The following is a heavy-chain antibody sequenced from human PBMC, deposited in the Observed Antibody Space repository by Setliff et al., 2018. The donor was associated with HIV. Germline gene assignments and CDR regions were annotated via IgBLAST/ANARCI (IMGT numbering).Heavy chain of an antibody. CDR3: AREIVTLYTGGHYLYGIDV. Sequence: PGGSLRLSCAASGFTVSTNYMSWVRQAPGKGLEWVSIIYTGGSTYYADSVKGRFTISRDNSKNTLYLQMNSLRAGDTAVYYCAREIVTLYTGGHYLYGIDVWGQGTAVTVSS. D-gene: IGHD3-22*01. V-gene: IGHV3-66*01. J-gene: IGHJ6*02. CDR2: IYTGGST. CDR1: GFTVSTNY.